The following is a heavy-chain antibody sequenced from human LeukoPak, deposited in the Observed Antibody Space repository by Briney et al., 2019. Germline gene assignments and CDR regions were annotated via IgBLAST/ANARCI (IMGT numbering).Heavy chain of an antibody. Sequence: SETLSLTCTVSGGSISSGGYYWSWIRQHPGKGLEWIGYIYYSGSTYYNPSLKSRVTISVDTSKSQFSLKLSSVTAADTAVYYCARGEYDSSGYYYAIWGQGTLVTVSS. CDR2: IYYSGST. CDR1: GGSISSGGYY. J-gene: IGHJ4*02. V-gene: IGHV4-31*03. D-gene: IGHD3-22*01. CDR3: ARGEYDSSGYYYAI.